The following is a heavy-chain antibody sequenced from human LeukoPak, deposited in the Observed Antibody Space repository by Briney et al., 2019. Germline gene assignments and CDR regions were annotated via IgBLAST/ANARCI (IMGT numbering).Heavy chain of an antibody. D-gene: IGHD1-26*01. CDR3: ARDGRELLVWFARNWLDP. Sequence: GGSLRLSCAASGFTFSSYSMNWVRQAPGKGLEWVSSISSSSSYIYYADSVKGRFTISRDNAKNSLYLQMNSLRAGATAVYYCARDGRELLVWFARNWLDPWGQGTLVTVSS. CDR1: GFTFSSYS. CDR2: ISSSSSYI. V-gene: IGHV3-21*01. J-gene: IGHJ5*02.